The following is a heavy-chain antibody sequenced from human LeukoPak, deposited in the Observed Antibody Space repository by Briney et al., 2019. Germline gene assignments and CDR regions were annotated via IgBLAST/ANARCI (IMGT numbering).Heavy chain of an antibody. D-gene: IGHD1-1*01. CDR1: GYSFTSYW. Sequence: GESLKISCKGSGYSFTSYWIGWVRQMPGKGLEWMGIIYPGDSDTRYSPSFQGQVTISADKSISTAYLQWSSLKASDTAVYYCARQGIQLGKYFDYWGQGTLVTVSS. CDR3: ARQGIQLGKYFDY. CDR2: IYPGDSDT. V-gene: IGHV5-51*01. J-gene: IGHJ4*02.